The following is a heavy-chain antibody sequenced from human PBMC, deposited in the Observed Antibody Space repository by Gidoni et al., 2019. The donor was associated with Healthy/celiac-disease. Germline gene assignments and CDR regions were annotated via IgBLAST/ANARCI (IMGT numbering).Heavy chain of an antibody. J-gene: IGHJ4*02. D-gene: IGHD4-17*01. CDR2: IYSGGST. CDR3: ARSLYGDYEGY. Sequence: GKGLEWVSVIYSGGSTYYADSVKGRFTISRDNSKNTLYLQMNSLRAEDTAVYYCARSLYGDYEGYWGQGTLVTVSS. V-gene: IGHV3-66*02.